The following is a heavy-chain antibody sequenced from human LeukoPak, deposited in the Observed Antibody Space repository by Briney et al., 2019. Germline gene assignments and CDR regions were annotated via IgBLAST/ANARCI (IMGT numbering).Heavy chain of an antibody. Sequence: ASVKVSCKASGYTFTAYYVHWVRQAPGQGLEWMGWINPNNGGTYYVPKFQDRVTVTRDTSISTAYMELSRLTSDDTAVYYCARGPTLGNDYWGQGTLVTVSS. CDR2: INPNNGGT. CDR1: GYTFTAYY. V-gene: IGHV1-2*02. J-gene: IGHJ4*02. D-gene: IGHD2-15*01. CDR3: ARGPTLGNDY.